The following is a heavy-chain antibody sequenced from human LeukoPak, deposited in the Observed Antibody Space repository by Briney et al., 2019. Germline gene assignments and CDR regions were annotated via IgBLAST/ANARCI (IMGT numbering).Heavy chain of an antibody. Sequence: GGSLRLSCAASGFTFSSYAMSWVRQAPGKGLEWVSAISGSGGSTYYADSVRGRFTISRDNSKNTLYLQMNSLRAEDTAVYYCAKDYPYDSSGYGFDYWGQGTLVTVSS. CDR1: GFTFSSYA. V-gene: IGHV3-23*01. CDR2: ISGSGGST. D-gene: IGHD3-22*01. CDR3: AKDYPYDSSGYGFDY. J-gene: IGHJ4*02.